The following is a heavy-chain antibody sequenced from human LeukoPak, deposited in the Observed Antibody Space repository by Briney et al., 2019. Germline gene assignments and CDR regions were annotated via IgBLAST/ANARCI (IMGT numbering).Heavy chain of an antibody. CDR1: GYTFTSYD. CDR2: VNPNSGHT. D-gene: IGHD2-15*01. J-gene: IGHJ4*02. Sequence: GASVKVSCKASGYTFTSYDINCVRQATGQGLEWSGCVNPNSGHTGYAQKCQGRVTMTRNTSISTAYMDLSSMRSEDTAVYYCARGAPGSYCSGGSCPYFDYWGQGTLVSVSS. CDR3: ARGAPGSYCSGGSCPYFDY. V-gene: IGHV1-8*01.